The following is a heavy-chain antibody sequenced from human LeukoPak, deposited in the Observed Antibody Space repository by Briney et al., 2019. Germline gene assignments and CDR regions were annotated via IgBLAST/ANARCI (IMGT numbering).Heavy chain of an antibody. CDR2: IRGRSDTT. D-gene: IGHD3-3*01. J-gene: IGHJ3*02. V-gene: IGHV3-48*01. Sequence: PGGSLRLSCAASGFDVSINYMNWLRQAPGKGLEWIAFIRGRSDTTYYADSVQGRFTISRDNAEDSVYLQMNSLRVEDTAVYYCARTYDFGIGPPGDAFDNWGQGTLVTVFS. CDR1: GFDVSINY. CDR3: ARTYDFGIGPPGDAFDN.